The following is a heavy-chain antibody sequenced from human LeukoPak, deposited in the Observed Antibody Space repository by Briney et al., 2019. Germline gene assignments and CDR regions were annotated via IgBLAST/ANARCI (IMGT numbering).Heavy chain of an antibody. CDR2: ISNSGGTT. D-gene: IGHD3-22*01. Sequence: PGGSLRLSCAASGFSFSNYAMSWVRQAPRKGLQWVSAISNSGGTTYYADSVKGRFTISRDNAKNSLYLQMNSLRAEDTAVYYCARDGEYDSSGYYYYYYYMDVWGKGTTVTVSS. V-gene: IGHV3-23*01. CDR1: GFSFSNYA. J-gene: IGHJ6*03. CDR3: ARDGEYDSSGYYYYYYYMDV.